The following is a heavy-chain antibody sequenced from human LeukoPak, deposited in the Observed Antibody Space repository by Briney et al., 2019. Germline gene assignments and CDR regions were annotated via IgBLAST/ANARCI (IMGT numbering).Heavy chain of an antibody. D-gene: IGHD6-19*01. CDR3: ARGVAVGGFDY. J-gene: IGHJ4*02. Sequence: GASVKVSCKASGYTFTGYYMHWVRQAPGQGLEWMGWINPNSGGTNYAQKFQGRVNMTRDTSTSTAYMEMSRLRSDDTAVYYCARGVAVGGFDYWGQGTLVTVSS. V-gene: IGHV1-2*02. CDR2: INPNSGGT. CDR1: GYTFTGYY.